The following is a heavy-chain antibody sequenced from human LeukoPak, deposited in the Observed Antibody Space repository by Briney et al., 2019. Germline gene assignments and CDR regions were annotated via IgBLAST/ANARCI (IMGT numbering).Heavy chain of an antibody. V-gene: IGHV4-4*02. CDR3: ARNGYNLVWYFDY. J-gene: IGHJ4*02. CDR2: IYHSGST. CDR1: GGSISSSNW. D-gene: IGHD5-24*01. Sequence: PSETLSLTCAVSGGSISSSNWWSWVRQPPGQGLEWIGEIYHSGSTNYNPSLKSRVTISIDKSKNQFSLKLSSVTAADTAVYYCARNGYNLVWYFDYWGQGTLVTVSS.